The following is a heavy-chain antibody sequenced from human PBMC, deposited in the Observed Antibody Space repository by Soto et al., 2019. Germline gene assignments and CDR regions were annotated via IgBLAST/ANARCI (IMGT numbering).Heavy chain of an antibody. CDR3: ARAELRIVFDY. CDR2: INHSGST. V-gene: IGHV4-34*01. J-gene: IGHJ4*02. D-gene: IGHD1-7*01. Sequence: SETLSHTCAVYGGSFSGYYWSWIRQPPGKGLEWIGEINHSGSTNYNPSLKSRVTISVDTSKNQFSLKLSSVTAADTAVYYCARAELRIVFDYWGQGTLVTVSS. CDR1: GGSFSGYY.